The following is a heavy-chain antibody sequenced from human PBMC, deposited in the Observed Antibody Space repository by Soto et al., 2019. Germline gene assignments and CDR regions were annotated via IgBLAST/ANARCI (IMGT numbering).Heavy chain of an antibody. D-gene: IGHD4-17*01. CDR3: ATVRHTGYAFDI. CDR1: GYTLTELS. CDR2: FDPEDGET. Sequence: ASVKVSCKVSGYTLTELSMHWVRQAPGKGLEWMGGFDPEDGETIYAQKFQGRVTMTEDTSTDTAYMELSSLRSEDTAVYYCATVRHTGYAFDIWGQGTMVTVSS. V-gene: IGHV1-24*01. J-gene: IGHJ3*02.